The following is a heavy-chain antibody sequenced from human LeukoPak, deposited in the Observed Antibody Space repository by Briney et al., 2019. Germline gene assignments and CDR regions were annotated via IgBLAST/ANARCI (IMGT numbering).Heavy chain of an antibody. CDR2: IYTSGST. CDR1: GGSISSGSYY. Sequence: PSQTLSLTCTVSGGSISSGSYYWSWIRQPAGKGLEWIGRIYTSGSTNYNPSLKSRVTISVDTSKNQFSLKLSSVTAADTAVYYCARGGYSSSWYNDNWFDPWGQGTLVTVSS. J-gene: IGHJ5*02. V-gene: IGHV4-61*02. D-gene: IGHD6-13*01. CDR3: ARGGYSSSWYNDNWFDP.